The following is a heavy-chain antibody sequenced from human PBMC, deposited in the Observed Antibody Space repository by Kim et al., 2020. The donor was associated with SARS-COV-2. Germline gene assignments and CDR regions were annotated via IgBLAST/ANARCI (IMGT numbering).Heavy chain of an antibody. Sequence: TSDADSVKGRFTISRDNAKNTLYLQMNSLRAEDTAVYYCARNLAYGMDVWGQGTMVTVSS. J-gene: IGHJ6*02. V-gene: IGHV3-74*01. CDR2: T. CDR3: ARNLAYGMDV.